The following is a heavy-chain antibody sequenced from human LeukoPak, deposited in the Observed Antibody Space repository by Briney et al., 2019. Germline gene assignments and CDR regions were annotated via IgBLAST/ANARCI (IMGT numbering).Heavy chain of an antibody. CDR3: ARKTDSGGSGDY. J-gene: IGHJ4*02. CDR1: GFTFSSYA. D-gene: IGHD3-22*01. Sequence: GGSLRLSCAASGFTFSSYAMSWVRQAPGKGLEWVSAISGSGGSTYYADSVKGRFTISRDNSKNTLYLQMNSLRAEDTAVYYCARKTDSGGSGDYWGQGTLVTVSS. CDR2: ISGSGGST. V-gene: IGHV3-23*01.